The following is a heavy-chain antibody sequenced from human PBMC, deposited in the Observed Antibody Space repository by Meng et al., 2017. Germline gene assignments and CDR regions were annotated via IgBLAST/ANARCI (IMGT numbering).Heavy chain of an antibody. CDR2: IWYDGSNK. CDR3: ARDKVAGATTLYFDY. J-gene: IGHJ4*02. CDR1: GFTFSSYG. D-gene: IGHD6-25*01. V-gene: IGHV3-33*01. Sequence: GGSLRLSCAASGFTFSSYGMHWVRQAPGKGLEWVAVIWYDGSNKYYADSVKGRFTISRDNSKNTLYLQMNSLRAEDTAVYYCARDKVAGATTLYFDYWGQGTLVTVSS.